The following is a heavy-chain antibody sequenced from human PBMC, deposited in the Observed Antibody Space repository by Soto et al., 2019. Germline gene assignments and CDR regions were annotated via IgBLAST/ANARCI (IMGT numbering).Heavy chain of an antibody. CDR3: ARAYY. J-gene: IGHJ4*02. V-gene: IGHV3-7*01. CDR2: ISPDGGEK. Sequence: EVQLVESGGGLVQPGGSLRLSCAASGFIFSNNWMSWVRQASGKGLEWVASISPDGGEKYYVDSVKGRFIISRDNAKNSLYLEMNSLRVEDTAVYYCARAYYWGQGALVTVSS. CDR1: GFIFSNNW.